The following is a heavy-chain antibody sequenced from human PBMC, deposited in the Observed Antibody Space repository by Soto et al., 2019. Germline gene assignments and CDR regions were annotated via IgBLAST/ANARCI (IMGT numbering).Heavy chain of an antibody. CDR3: ARGPYCSSTSCYAGIGPY. J-gene: IGHJ4*02. V-gene: IGHV1-69*02. Sequence: QVQLVQSGAEVKKPGSSVKVSCKASGGTFSSYTISWVRQAPGQGLEWMGRIIPILGIANYAQKFQGRVTITADKSTSTAYRELSSLRSEDTAVYYCARGPYCSSTSCYAGIGPYWCQGTLVTVSS. CDR2: IIPILGIA. D-gene: IGHD2-2*01. CDR1: GGTFSSYT.